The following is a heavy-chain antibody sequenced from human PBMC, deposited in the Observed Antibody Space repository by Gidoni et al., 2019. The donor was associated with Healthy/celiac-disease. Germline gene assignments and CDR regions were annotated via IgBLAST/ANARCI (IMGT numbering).Heavy chain of an antibody. CDR2: IYCSGST. CDR1: GGSIRSSSYY. J-gene: IGHJ5*02. D-gene: IGHD2-21*02. CDR3: ARPFDGGNSGYGYNWFDP. V-gene: IGHV4-39*01. Sequence: QLQLQESGPGLVKPSETLSLTCTVSGGSIRSSSYYWGWIRQPPGNGMECIGSIYCSGSTYYNPSLKSRVTISVDTSKNQFSLKLSSVTASDTAVYYCARPFDGGNSGYGYNWFDPWGQGTLVTVSS.